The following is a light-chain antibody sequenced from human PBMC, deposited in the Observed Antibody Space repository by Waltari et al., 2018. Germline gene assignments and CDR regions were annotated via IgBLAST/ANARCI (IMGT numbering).Light chain of an antibody. V-gene: IGKV3-20*01. J-gene: IGKJ1*01. CDR2: DAS. CDR1: QSISRY. Sequence: EIMLPQLQAPLPLSQGEKATLSCRASQSISRYLAWYQHKPGQAPRLLIYDASSRATGIPDRFSGSGSGTDFSLTISRLEPEDFAVYYCQKYGTLPATFGQGTKVEIK. CDR3: QKYGTLPAT.